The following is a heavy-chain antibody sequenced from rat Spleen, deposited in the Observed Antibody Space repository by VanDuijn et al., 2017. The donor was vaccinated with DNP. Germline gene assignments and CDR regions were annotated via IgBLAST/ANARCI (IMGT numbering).Heavy chain of an antibody. CDR1: GFTFSDYY. CDR3: ARHPAY. Sequence: EVQLVETGGDLVPPGRSLKLSCAASGFTFSDYYMAWVRQAPKKGLEWVASISYEGSSTYYGDSVKGRFTISRDNAKSTLYLQMNSLRSEDTATYYCARHPAYWGQGTLVTVSS. V-gene: IGHV5-22*01. J-gene: IGHJ3*01. CDR2: ISYEGSST.